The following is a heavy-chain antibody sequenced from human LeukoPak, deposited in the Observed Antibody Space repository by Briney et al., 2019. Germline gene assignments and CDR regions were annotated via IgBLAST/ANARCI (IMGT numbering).Heavy chain of an antibody. D-gene: IGHD3-3*01. CDR1: GYTCTSYY. Sequence: ASVKVSCKASGYTCTSYYMHWVRQAPGQGLEWMGIINPSGGSTSYAQKFQGRVTMTRDTSTSTVYMELSSLRSEDTAVYYCARETLRFPRFDPWGQETLVTVSS. J-gene: IGHJ5*02. CDR3: ARETLRFPRFDP. CDR2: INPSGGST. V-gene: IGHV1-46*01.